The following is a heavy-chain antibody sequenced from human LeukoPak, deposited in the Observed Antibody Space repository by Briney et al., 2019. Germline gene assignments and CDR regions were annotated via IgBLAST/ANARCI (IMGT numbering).Heavy chain of an antibody. CDR3: VKVGSNYGDPKDY. V-gene: IGHV3-23*01. CDR1: GFIFRSYA. D-gene: IGHD4-17*01. Sequence: GGSLRLSCAASGFIFRSYAMSWVRQAPGKGLEWVSTISGGGDYTFYADSVKGRFTVSRDNSKNTLFVQTNSLRADDTAVYYCVKVGSNYGDPKDYWGQGTLVSVTS. J-gene: IGHJ4*02. CDR2: ISGGGDYT.